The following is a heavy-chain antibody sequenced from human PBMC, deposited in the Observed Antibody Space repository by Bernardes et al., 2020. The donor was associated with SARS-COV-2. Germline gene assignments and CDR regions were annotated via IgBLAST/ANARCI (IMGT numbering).Heavy chain of an antibody. Sequence: ASVKVSCKASGYTFTGYYMHWVRQAPGQGLEWMGWINPNSGGTNYAQKFQGWVTMTRDTSISTAYMELSRLRSDDTAVYYCAREEGVTVFGVVTSDYYYGMDVWGQGTTVTVSS. D-gene: IGHD3-3*01. CDR2: INPNSGGT. CDR1: GYTFTGYY. J-gene: IGHJ6*02. CDR3: AREEGVTVFGVVTSDYYYGMDV. V-gene: IGHV1-2*04.